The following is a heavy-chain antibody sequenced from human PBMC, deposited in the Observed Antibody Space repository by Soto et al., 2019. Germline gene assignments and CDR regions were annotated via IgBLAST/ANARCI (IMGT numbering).Heavy chain of an antibody. V-gene: IGHV3-64D*06. Sequence: EVQLVESGGGLVQPGGSLRLSCSASGFIFSESTIYWVRQVPGKGLEAISAVSTSGRSTYYADSVKDRFTISRDNSTNTLFLQMGSLRPEDTAIYYCVKQAHGLDGVAFDYWGQGTQVTVAS. CDR3: VKQAHGLDGVAFDY. D-gene: IGHD2-15*01. CDR1: GFIFSEST. CDR2: VSTSGRST. J-gene: IGHJ4*02.